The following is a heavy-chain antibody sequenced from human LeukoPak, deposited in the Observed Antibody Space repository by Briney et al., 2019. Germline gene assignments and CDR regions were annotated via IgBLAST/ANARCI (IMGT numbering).Heavy chain of an antibody. Sequence: ASVKVSCKASGGTFSSYAISWVRQAPGQGLEWMGGIIPIFGTANYAQKFQGRVTITADESTSTAYMELSSLRSEDTAVYYCARDGVSYQLPRAGVRYYYGMDVWGEGTTVTVSS. J-gene: IGHJ6*04. CDR3: ARDGVSYQLPRAGVRYYYGMDV. CDR1: GGTFSSYA. CDR2: IIPIFGTA. D-gene: IGHD2-2*01. V-gene: IGHV1-69*13.